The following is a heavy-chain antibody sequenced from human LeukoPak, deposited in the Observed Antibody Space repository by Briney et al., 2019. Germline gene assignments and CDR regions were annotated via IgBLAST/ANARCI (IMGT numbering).Heavy chain of an antibody. V-gene: IGHV3-74*01. D-gene: IGHD1-26*01. CDR3: ARDAEDEYSGTYYGFNFWAFDI. CDR2: INSDGSST. J-gene: IGHJ3*02. CDR1: GFTFSSYW. Sequence: GGSLRLSCAAFGFTFSSYWMHWVRQAPGKGLVWVSHINSDGSSTSYADSVKGRFTISRDNAKSTLYLQMNSLRAEDTAVYYCARDAEDEYSGTYYGFNFWAFDIWGQGTMVTVSS.